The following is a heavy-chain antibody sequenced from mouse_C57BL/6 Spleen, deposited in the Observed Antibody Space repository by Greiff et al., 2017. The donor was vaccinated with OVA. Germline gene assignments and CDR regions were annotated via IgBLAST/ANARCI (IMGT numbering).Heavy chain of an antibody. CDR3: ARYGSISAWFAD. D-gene: IGHD1-1*01. Sequence: VQLQQSGPGLVKPGASVKLSCKASGYTFTSYDINWVKKRPGQGLERIGWIYPRGGSTKYNEKFKGKAISTVDTSSSTAYIELHSLTSADSAVYVCARYGSISAWFADWGKGTLVTVSA. CDR2: IYPRGGST. CDR1: GYTFTSYD. V-gene: IGHV1-85*01. J-gene: IGHJ3*01.